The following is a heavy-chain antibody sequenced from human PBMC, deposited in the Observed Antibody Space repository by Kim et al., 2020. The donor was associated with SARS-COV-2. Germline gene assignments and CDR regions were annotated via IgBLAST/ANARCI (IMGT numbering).Heavy chain of an antibody. D-gene: IGHD3-10*01. J-gene: IGHJ6*02. Sequence: SVKVSCKASGGTFSSYAISWVRQAPGQGLEWMGGIIPIFGTANYAQKFQGRVTITADESTSTAYMELSSLRSEDTAVYYCARDSQYYYGSGSPYYYYGMDVWGQGTTVTVSS. CDR3: ARDSQYYYGSGSPYYYYGMDV. CDR2: IIPIFGTA. V-gene: IGHV1-69*13. CDR1: GGTFSSYA.